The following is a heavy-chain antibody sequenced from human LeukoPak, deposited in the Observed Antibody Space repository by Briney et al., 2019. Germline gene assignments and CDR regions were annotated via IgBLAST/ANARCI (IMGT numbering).Heavy chain of an antibody. V-gene: IGHV4-34*01. J-gene: IGHJ3*02. Sequence: SSETLSLTCAVYGGSFSGYYWSWIRQPPGKGLEWIGEINHSGSTNYNPSLKSRVTISVDTSKNQFSLKLSSVTAADTAVYYCARVVGYYDSSGHRAFDIWGQGTMVTVSS. D-gene: IGHD3-22*01. CDR3: ARVVGYYDSSGHRAFDI. CDR2: INHSGST. CDR1: GGSFSGYY.